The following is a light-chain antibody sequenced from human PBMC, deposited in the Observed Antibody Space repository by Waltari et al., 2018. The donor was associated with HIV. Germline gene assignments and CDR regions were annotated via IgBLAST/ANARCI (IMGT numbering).Light chain of an antibody. Sequence: DVHMTQSPASLSASVGDRVPISCQANQAIGQSLNWYHQKTGKAPKLLIYGASNLEKGVPPRINGSGSGTEFTFSIDPLQPEDVGTYYCQHYNFLLTFGGGTKV. CDR3: QHYNFLLT. V-gene: IGKV1-33*01. J-gene: IGKJ4*01. CDR2: GAS. CDR1: QAIGQS.